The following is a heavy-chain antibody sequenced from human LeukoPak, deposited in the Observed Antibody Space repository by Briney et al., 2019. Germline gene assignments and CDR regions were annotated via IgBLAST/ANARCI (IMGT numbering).Heavy chain of an antibody. CDR2: IYTSGST. Sequence: PSETLSLTGTVSGGSISSYYWSWIRQPAGKGLEWIGRIYTSGSTNYNPSLKSRVTMSVDTSKNQFSLKLSSVTAADTAVYYCARGPGFKYSSSYDYWGQGTLVTVSS. CDR1: GGSISSYY. V-gene: IGHV4-4*07. CDR3: ARGPGFKYSSSYDY. J-gene: IGHJ4*02. D-gene: IGHD6-13*01.